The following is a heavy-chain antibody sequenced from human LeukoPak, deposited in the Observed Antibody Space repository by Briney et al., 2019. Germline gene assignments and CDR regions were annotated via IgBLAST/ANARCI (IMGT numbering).Heavy chain of an antibody. CDR2: INPNSGGT. CDR1: GYTFTSYG. CDR3: ARDVDYYDSSGYYYDFDY. Sequence: ASVKVSCKASGYTFTSYGISWVRQAPGQGLEWMGWINPNSGGTNYAQKFQGRVTMTRDKSISTVYMELSRLRSDDTAVYYCARDVDYYDSSGYYYDFDYWGQGTLVTVSS. V-gene: IGHV1-2*02. J-gene: IGHJ4*02. D-gene: IGHD3-22*01.